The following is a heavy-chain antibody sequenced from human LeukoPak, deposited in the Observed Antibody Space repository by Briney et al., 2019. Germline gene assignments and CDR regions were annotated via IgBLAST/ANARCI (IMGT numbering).Heavy chain of an antibody. CDR2: INHSGST. V-gene: IGHV4-34*01. J-gene: IGHJ4*02. CDR3: ASLGEVAEPFDY. CDR1: GGSFSGYY. D-gene: IGHD6-19*01. Sequence: SETLSLTCAVYGGSFSGYYWSWIRQPPGKGLEWIGEINHSGSTNYNPSLKSRVTISVDTSKNQFSLKLSSVTAADTAVYYCASLGEVAEPFDYWGQGTLVTVSS.